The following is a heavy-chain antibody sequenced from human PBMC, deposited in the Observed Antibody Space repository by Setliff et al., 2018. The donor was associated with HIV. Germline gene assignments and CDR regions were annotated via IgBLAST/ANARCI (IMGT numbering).Heavy chain of an antibody. CDR1: GYSISSGYY. J-gene: IGHJ5*02. CDR2: IHHSGSV. Sequence: SETLSLTCPVSGYSISSGYYWGWIRQPPGKGLEWIGNIHHSGSVYYNLSLKRRVTISVDTSKNQFSLKLTSATAADTAVYYCARAGLTLTDWFDPWGQGSLVTVSS. V-gene: IGHV4-38-2*02. CDR3: ARAGLTLTDWFDP.